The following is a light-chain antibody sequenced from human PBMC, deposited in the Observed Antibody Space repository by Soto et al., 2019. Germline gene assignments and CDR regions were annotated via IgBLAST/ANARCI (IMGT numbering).Light chain of an antibody. Sequence: AIRMAQSPSSFSASTGDRVSITWRASQGLSSYLAWYQQKPGKAPKLLIYAASTLQSGVPSRFSGSGSGTDFTLTISCLQSEDFATYYCQQYYSYPWAFGQGAKVDIK. V-gene: IGKV1-8*01. CDR2: AAS. J-gene: IGKJ1*01. CDR1: QGLSSY. CDR3: QQYYSYPWA.